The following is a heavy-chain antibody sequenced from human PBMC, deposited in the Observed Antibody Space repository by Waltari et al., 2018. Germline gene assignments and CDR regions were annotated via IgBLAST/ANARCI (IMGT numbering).Heavy chain of an antibody. CDR2: ISWNSGSI. CDR3: AKDIEYSSSSVLDY. V-gene: IGHV3-9*01. Sequence: EVQLVESGGGLVQPGRSLRLSCAASGFTFDDYAMHWARQAPGKGLEWVSGISWNSGSIGYADSVKGRFTISRDNAKNSLYLQMNSLRAEDTALYYCAKDIEYSSSSVLDYWGQGTLVTVSS. J-gene: IGHJ4*02. D-gene: IGHD6-6*01. CDR1: GFTFDDYA.